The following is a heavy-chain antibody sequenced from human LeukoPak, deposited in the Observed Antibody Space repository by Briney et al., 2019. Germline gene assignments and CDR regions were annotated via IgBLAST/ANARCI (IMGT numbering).Heavy chain of an antibody. CDR2: LDGDGSGE. D-gene: IGHD5-12*01. V-gene: IGHV3-7*01. J-gene: IGHJ4*02. Sequence: GGSLRLSCTASGFTFNTYWMTWVRQAPGKGLEWVANLDGDGSGEGYADSVKGRFTISRDNAKNSLYLQMNRLRVDDTAVYYWARNSGYYRLDYWGQGSLVTVPS. CDR1: GFTFNTYW. CDR3: ARNSGYYRLDY.